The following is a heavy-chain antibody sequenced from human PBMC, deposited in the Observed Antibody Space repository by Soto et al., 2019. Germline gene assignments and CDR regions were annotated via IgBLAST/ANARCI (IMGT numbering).Heavy chain of an antibody. CDR3: ASVFISITMLEFTYVFDI. D-gene: IGHD3-10*02. J-gene: IGHJ3*02. CDR1: GGTFSSYA. V-gene: IGHV1-69*13. Sequence: WASVKVSCKASGGTFSSYAISWVRQAPGQGLEWMGGIIPIVGTANYAQKFQGRVTITADASTSTVYMELSSLRSEDTAVYYCASVFISITMLEFTYVFDILGPGTIVNVPS. CDR2: IIPIVGTA.